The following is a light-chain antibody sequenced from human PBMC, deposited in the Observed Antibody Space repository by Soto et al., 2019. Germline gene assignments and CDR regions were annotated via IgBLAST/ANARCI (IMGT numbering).Light chain of an antibody. CDR1: QSVSSSY. CDR2: GAS. J-gene: IGKJ3*01. CDR3: QQYGSSLLFT. Sequence: EIVLTQSPGTLSLSPGERATLSCRASQSVSSSYLAWYQQKPGQAPRLLNYGASSRATGIPDRFSGSGSGTDFTLTISRLEPEDFAVYYCQQYGSSLLFTFGPGTKVDIK. V-gene: IGKV3-20*01.